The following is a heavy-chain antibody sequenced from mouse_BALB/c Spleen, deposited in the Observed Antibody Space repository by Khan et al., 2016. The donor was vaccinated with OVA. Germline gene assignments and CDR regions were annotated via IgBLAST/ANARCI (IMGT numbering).Heavy chain of an antibody. D-gene: IGHD1-1*01. CDR1: GISITSGNYR. CDR2: IYYSGTD. Sequence: VQLKESGPGLVKPSQSVSLTCTVTGISITSGNYRWSWIRQFPGNKLEWIGNIYYSGTDTYNPSLTSRTTITRDTSKNQFFLEMNSLTAEDTATCYWARDYGSLYWYFDFWGAGTTVTVSS. CDR3: ARDYGSLYWYFDF. J-gene: IGHJ1*01. V-gene: IGHV3-5*02.